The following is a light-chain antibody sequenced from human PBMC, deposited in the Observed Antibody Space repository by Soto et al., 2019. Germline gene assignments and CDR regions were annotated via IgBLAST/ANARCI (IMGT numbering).Light chain of an antibody. Sequence: QSVLTQPPSVSAAPGQRVTISCSGSSSNIGNNFVSWYQQLPGTAPRLVIYDNLMRPSGIPDRFSGSKSGTSATLGITGLQTGDEADYYCGTWDSSLSVWVFGGGTKLTVL. CDR2: DNL. CDR3: GTWDSSLSVWV. CDR1: SSNIGNNF. J-gene: IGLJ3*02. V-gene: IGLV1-51*01.